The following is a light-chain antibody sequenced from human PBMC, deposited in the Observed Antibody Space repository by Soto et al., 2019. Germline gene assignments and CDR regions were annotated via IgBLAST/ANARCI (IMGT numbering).Light chain of an antibody. J-gene: IGLJ1*01. Sequence: QSALTQPRSVSGSPGQSVTISCTGTSSDVGRYNSVCWYQQHPGKVPILIIHDVSKRSSGVPDRFSGSKSGNTASLTISGLQAEDEADYYCCSYADTFYVFGTGTKLTVL. V-gene: IGLV2-11*01. CDR3: CSYADTFYV. CDR2: DVS. CDR1: SSDVGRYNS.